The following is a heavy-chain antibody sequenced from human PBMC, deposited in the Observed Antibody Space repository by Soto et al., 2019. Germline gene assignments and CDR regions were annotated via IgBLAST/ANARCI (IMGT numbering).Heavy chain of an antibody. V-gene: IGHV1-46*01. D-gene: IGHD3-22*01. CDR2: INPSGGST. Sequence: ASVKVSCKASGHTFTSYYMHWVRQAPGQGLEWMGIINPSGGSTSYAQKFQGRVTMTTDTSTSTAYMELRSLRSEDTAVYYCARGVRYYYDSSGYSNDAFDIWGQGTMVTVSS. J-gene: IGHJ3*02. CDR3: ARGVRYYYDSSGYSNDAFDI. CDR1: GHTFTSYY.